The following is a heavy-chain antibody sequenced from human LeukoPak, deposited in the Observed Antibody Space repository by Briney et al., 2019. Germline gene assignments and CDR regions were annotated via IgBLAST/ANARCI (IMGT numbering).Heavy chain of an antibody. D-gene: IGHD6-13*01. J-gene: IGHJ4*02. CDR3: ARAAAGKPFDY. CDR1: GFTFGDYA. Sequence: GGSLRLSCTASGFTFGDYAMSWVRQAPGKGLEWVGFIRSKAYRGTTEYAASVKGRFTISRDDSKSIAYLQMNSLKTEDTAVYYCARAAAGKPFDYWGQGTLVTVSS. CDR2: IRSKAYRGTT. V-gene: IGHV3-49*04.